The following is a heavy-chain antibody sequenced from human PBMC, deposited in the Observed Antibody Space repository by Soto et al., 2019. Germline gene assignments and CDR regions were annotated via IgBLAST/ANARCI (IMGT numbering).Heavy chain of an antibody. D-gene: IGHD2-2*01. J-gene: IGHJ6*02. V-gene: IGHV1-46*01. CDR1: GYTFASHY. Sequence: ASVKVSCKASGYTFASHYMHWVRQAPGQGLEWMGIINPSGGSTSYAQKFQGRVTMTRDTSTSTVYMELSSLRSEDTAVYYCAREHVGEIVVPAVPHDHYYGMDVWGQGTTVTVSS. CDR3: AREHVGEIVVPAVPHDHYYGMDV. CDR2: INPSGGST.